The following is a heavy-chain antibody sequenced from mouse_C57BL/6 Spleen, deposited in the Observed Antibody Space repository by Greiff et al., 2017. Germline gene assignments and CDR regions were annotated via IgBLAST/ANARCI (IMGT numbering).Heavy chain of an antibody. D-gene: IGHD2-14*01. CDR2: IDPETGGT. CDR1: GYTFTGYE. J-gene: IGHJ2*02. Sequence: QVQLQQSGAELVRPGASVTLSCKASGYTFTGYEMHWVKQTPVHGLEWIGAIDPETGGTAYNQKFKCKAILTVDKSSSSAYVELRSLTSEDSAAYYYTSRRKYYRDYWGQGTSLTVSS. V-gene: IGHV1-15*01. CDR3: TSRRKYYRDY.